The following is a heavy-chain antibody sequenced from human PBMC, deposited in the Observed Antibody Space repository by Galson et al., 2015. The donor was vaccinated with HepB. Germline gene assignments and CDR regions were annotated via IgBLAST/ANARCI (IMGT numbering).Heavy chain of an antibody. J-gene: IGHJ3*01. CDR3: ATGGAGHLPFDV. D-gene: IGHD3-10*01. Sequence: SLRLSCAASGFTFSSFAMSWVRQAPGKGLEWVSTISGIGGDTYYADSVRGRFTISRDNSKDPPYLQMNSLRADDTAVYYCATGGAGHLPFDVWGQGTMVTVS. V-gene: IGHV3-23*01. CDR1: GFTFSSFA. CDR2: ISGIGGDT.